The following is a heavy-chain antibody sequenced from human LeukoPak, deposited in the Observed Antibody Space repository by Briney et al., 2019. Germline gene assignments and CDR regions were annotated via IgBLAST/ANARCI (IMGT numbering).Heavy chain of an antibody. CDR3: ERDREPKEYYDFWSGYYGAPQKPLDY. D-gene: IGHD3-3*01. V-gene: IGHV3-21*01. CDR1: GFTFSSYS. Sequence: GGSLRLSCAASGFTFSSYSMNWVRQAPGKGLEWVSSISSSSSYIYYADSVKGRFTISRDNAKNSLYLQMNSLRAEDTAVYYCERDREPKEYYDFWSGYYGAPQKPLDYWGQGTLVTVSS. J-gene: IGHJ4*02. CDR2: ISSSSSYI.